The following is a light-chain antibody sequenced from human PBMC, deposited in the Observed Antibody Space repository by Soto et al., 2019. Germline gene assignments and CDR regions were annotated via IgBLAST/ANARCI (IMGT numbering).Light chain of an antibody. Sequence: QTVVTQEPSFSVSPGRTVTLTCGLSSGSVSTSYYPSWYQQTPGQAPRTLIYSTNTRSSGVPDRFSGSILGNEAALTITGAQADDESYYYCVLYMRSGTGVFGGGTKVTVL. J-gene: IGLJ3*02. CDR1: SGSVSTSYY. CDR2: STN. V-gene: IGLV8-61*01. CDR3: VLYMRSGTGV.